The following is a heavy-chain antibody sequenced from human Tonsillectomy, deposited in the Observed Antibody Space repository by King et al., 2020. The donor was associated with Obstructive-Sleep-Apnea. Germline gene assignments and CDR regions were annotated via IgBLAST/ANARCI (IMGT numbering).Heavy chain of an antibody. CDR3: ARDPAVDPRRSFYHLIDP. Sequence: HVQLVESGGGVVQPGRSLRLSCAASGFTFSSYAMHWVRQAPGKGLEWVAVISYDGSNKYYADSVKGRFTISRDNSKNTLYLQMNSLRAEDTAVYYCARDPAVDPRRSFYHLIDPWGKGTLVTVSS. J-gene: IGHJ5*02. CDR1: GFTFSSYA. CDR2: ISYDGSNK. D-gene: IGHD3-3*02. V-gene: IGHV3-30*04.